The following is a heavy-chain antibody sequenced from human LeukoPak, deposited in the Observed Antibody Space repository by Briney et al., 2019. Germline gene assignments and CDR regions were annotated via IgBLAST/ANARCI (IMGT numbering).Heavy chain of an antibody. V-gene: IGHV3-23*01. CDR2: ISGSGGST. D-gene: IGHD6-13*01. Sequence: GGSLRLSCAASGFTFSSYAMSWVRQAPGKGLEWVSAISGSGGSTYYADSVKGRFTISRDNSKNTLYLQMGSLRAEDMAVYYCARYRGIAAAGTGYFDYWGQGTLVTVSS. J-gene: IGHJ4*02. CDR3: ARYRGIAAAGTGYFDY. CDR1: GFTFSSYA.